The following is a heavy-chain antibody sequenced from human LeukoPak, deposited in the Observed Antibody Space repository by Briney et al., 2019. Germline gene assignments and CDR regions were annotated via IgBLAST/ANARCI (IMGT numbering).Heavy chain of an antibody. J-gene: IGHJ1*01. D-gene: IGHD3-16*01. Sequence: GGSLRLSCVVSGFTFSYSTMSWVRQAPGKGLEWVAKMKEDDSEESYVDSVKGRFTISRDNAKNSLYLQMNSLRVEDTAVYYCAVGGALRRYFPHWGQGTVITVSS. CDR3: AVGGALRRYFPH. V-gene: IGHV3-7*01. CDR2: MKEDDSEE. CDR1: GFTFSYST.